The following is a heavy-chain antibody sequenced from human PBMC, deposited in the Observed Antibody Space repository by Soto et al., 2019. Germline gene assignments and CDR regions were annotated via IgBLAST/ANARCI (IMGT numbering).Heavy chain of an antibody. V-gene: IGHV3-33*01. CDR2: IWYDGSNK. Sequence: QVQLVESGGGVVQPGRSLRLSCAASGFTFSSYGMHWVRQAPGKGLEWVAVIWYDGSNKYYADSVKGRFTISRDNSKNTLYLQMNSLRAEDTAVYYCARGCFTLLWFAPLDVWGQGTTVTVSS. D-gene: IGHD3-10*01. CDR1: GFTFSSYG. CDR3: ARGCFTLLWFAPLDV. J-gene: IGHJ6*02.